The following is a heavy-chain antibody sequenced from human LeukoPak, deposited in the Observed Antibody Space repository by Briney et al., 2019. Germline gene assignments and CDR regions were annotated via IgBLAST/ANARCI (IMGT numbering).Heavy chain of an antibody. Sequence: ASVKVSCKASGYTFTSYGISWVRQAPGQGLEWMGWISAYNGNTNYAQKLQGRVTMTTDTSTSTAYMELRSLRSDDTAVYYCARDRFRYCSGGSCYHFGYWGQGTLVTVSS. D-gene: IGHD2-15*01. CDR3: ARDRFRYCSGGSCYHFGY. V-gene: IGHV1-18*04. CDR2: ISAYNGNT. J-gene: IGHJ4*02. CDR1: GYTFTSYG.